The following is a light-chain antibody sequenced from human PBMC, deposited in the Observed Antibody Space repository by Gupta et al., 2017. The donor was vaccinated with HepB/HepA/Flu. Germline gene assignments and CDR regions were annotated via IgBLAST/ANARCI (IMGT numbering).Light chain of an antibody. CDR1: QSVNSRY. CDR3: QQYGSV. V-gene: IGKV3-20*01. CDR2: DAS. Sequence: EIVLTQSPGTLSLSPGERATLSCRASQSVNSRYLAWYQQKPGQAPRLLIYDASSRATGIPDRFRGSGSGTDFTLTGSGSGTDFTLTISRLEPEDFAVYYGQQYGSVFGQGTRLEIK. J-gene: IGKJ5*01.